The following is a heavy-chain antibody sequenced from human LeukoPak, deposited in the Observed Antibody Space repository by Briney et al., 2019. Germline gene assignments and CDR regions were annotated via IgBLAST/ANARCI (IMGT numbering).Heavy chain of an antibody. CDR2: IYYSGST. V-gene: IGHV4-61*01. Sequence: PSETLSLTCTVSGGSVNSGSYYWSWIRQPPGKGLEWIGYIYYSGSTNYNPSLKSRVTISVDTSKNQFSLKLSSVTAADTAVYYCTSGRPLGFDYWGQGTLVTVSS. J-gene: IGHJ4*02. D-gene: IGHD1-26*01. CDR1: GGSVNSGSYY. CDR3: TSGRPLGFDY.